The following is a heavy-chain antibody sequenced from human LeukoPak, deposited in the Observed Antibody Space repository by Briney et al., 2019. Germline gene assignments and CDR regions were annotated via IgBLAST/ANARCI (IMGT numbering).Heavy chain of an antibody. D-gene: IGHD3-22*01. CDR3: AREDDSSGYYHFDY. CDR2: ISSSSSYI. V-gene: IGHV3-21*01. CDR1: GFTFSSYS. J-gene: IGHJ4*02. Sequence: PGGSLRLSCAASGFTFSSYSMNWVRQAPGKGLEWVSSISSSSSYIYYADSVKGRSTISRDNAKNSLYLQMNSLRAEDTAVYYCAREDDSSGYYHFDYWGQGTLVTVSS.